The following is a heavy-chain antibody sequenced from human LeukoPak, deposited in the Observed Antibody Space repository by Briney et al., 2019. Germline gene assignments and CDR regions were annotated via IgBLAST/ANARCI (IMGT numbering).Heavy chain of an antibody. V-gene: IGHV3-43*01. Sequence: PGGSLRLSCAASGFTFDDYTMHWVRQAPGKGLEWVSLISWDGGSTYYADSVKGRFTISRDNSKNSLYLQMNSLRTEDTALYYCAKEDPYSSSWPHWGQGTLVTVSS. D-gene: IGHD6-13*01. CDR1: GFTFDDYT. CDR3: AKEDPYSSSWPH. J-gene: IGHJ4*02. CDR2: ISWDGGST.